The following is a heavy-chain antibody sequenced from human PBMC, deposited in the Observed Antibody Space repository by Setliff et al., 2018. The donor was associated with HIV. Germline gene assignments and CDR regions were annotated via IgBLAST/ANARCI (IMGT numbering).Heavy chain of an antibody. CDR2: IDNSGST. Sequence: SETLSLTCTVSGGSISSYYWSWIRQPPGKGLEWIGYIDNSGSTNYNPSLKSRVTLSVDTSKDQLSLKPSSVTAADTAVYYCARSPGVDTNMAFDYWGRGTLVTVSS. V-gene: IGHV4-4*09. CDR3: ARSPGVDTNMAFDY. CDR1: GGSISSYY. D-gene: IGHD5-18*01. J-gene: IGHJ4*02.